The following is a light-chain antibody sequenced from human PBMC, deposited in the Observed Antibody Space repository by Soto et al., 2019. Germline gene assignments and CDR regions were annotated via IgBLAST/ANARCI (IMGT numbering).Light chain of an antibody. CDR3: QQYGSSPWT. Sequence: EIVLTQSPGTLSFSPGGRATPSCKATKHVSNSYLAWYQQKPGQAPRLLIYGASSRATGIPDRFSGSGSGTDFTLTISRLEPEDFAVYYCQQYGSSPWTFGQGTKVDI. V-gene: IGKV3-20*01. CDR2: GAS. J-gene: IGKJ1*01. CDR1: KHVSNSY.